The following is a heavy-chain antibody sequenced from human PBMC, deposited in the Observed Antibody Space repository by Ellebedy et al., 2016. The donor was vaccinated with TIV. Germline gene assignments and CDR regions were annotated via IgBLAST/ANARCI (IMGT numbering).Heavy chain of an antibody. J-gene: IGHJ6*02. CDR2: TSSDGRST. D-gene: IGHD6-19*01. CDR3: TRVEVGRSGPSYGMDV. Sequence: GESLKISCAASGLTFSSHAMSWVRQAPGKGLVWVSRTSSDGRSTSYADSVKGRLTISRDNAKNTLYLQMKSLRAEDTARYYCTRVEVGRSGPSYGMDVWGQGTTVTVSS. V-gene: IGHV3-74*01. CDR1: GLTFSSHA.